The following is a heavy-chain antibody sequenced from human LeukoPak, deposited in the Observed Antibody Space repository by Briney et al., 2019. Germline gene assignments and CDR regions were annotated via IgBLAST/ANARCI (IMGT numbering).Heavy chain of an antibody. Sequence: WASVKVSCKASGYTFTSFDFNWVRQATGQGLEWMGWMKSNNGHTGYAQKFQGRVTMTRGTSISTAYMELSSLTFEDTAVYYCARGPPNWGMVGYWGQGTLVTVSS. J-gene: IGHJ4*02. CDR1: GYTFTSFD. CDR3: ARGPPNWGMVGY. CDR2: MKSNNGHT. D-gene: IGHD7-27*01. V-gene: IGHV1-8*01.